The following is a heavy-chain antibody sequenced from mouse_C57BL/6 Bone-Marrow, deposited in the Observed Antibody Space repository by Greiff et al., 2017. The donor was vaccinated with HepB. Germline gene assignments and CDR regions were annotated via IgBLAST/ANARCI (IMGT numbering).Heavy chain of an antibody. Sequence: EVKLVESGGGLVKPGGSLKLSCAASGFTFSSYAMSWVRQTPEKRLEWVATISDGGSYTYYPDNVKGRFPISRDNAKNNLYLQMSHLKSEDTAMYYCARSPPYYYGSSLFAYWGQGTLVTVSA. V-gene: IGHV5-4*03. CDR3: ARSPPYYYGSSLFAY. D-gene: IGHD1-1*01. CDR1: GFTFSSYA. J-gene: IGHJ3*01. CDR2: ISDGGSYT.